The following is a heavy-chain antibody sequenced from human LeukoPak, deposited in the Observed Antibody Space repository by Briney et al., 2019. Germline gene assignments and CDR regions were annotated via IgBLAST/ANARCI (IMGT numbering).Heavy chain of an antibody. Sequence: ASVKVSCKASGYTFPVYETYWVRQASGQGLECMGWMNPYSNSTDSAQKFQGRLTMTSDISISTAYMELSSLRPEDTAVYFCARAKGKAGRYGMDVWGQGTTVIVSS. J-gene: IGHJ6*02. V-gene: IGHV1-8*01. CDR1: GYTFPVYE. CDR2: MNPYSNST. CDR3: ARAKGKAGRYGMDV.